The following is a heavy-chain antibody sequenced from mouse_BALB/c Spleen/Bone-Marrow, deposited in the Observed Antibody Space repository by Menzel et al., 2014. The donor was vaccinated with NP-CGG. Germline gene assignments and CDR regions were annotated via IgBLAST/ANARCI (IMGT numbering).Heavy chain of an antibody. V-gene: IGHV1-87*01. CDR2: IYPGDGVT. J-gene: IGHJ4*01. CDR1: GYTFTSYW. CDR3: ARCGNSYAMDY. D-gene: IGHD2-1*01. Sequence: QVQLQQSGAELARPGASVKLSCKASGYTFTSYWMQWVKQRPGQGLEWIGAIYPGDGVTRYTQKFKGKATLTADESSSTAYMQLSSLASEDSAVYYCARCGNSYAMDYWGQGTSVTVSS.